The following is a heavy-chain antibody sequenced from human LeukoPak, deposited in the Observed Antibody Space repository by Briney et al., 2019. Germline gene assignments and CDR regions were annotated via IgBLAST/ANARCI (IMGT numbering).Heavy chain of an antibody. CDR3: ARGDYEDRSGNDY. CDR1: GCSISSGCYY. CDR2: FYYSGST. Sequence: SETLSLTCTVSGCSISSGCYYWRWIRQHRGKGVGWGGNFYYSGSTYYNPSLKSRVTISVDTSKNQFSLELSSVTAADTAVYYCARGDYEDRSGNDYWGQGTLVTVSS. D-gene: IGHD3-22*01. V-gene: IGHV4-31*03. J-gene: IGHJ4*02.